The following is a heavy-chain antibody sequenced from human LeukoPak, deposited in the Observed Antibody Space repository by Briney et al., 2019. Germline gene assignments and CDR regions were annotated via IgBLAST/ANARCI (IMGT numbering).Heavy chain of an antibody. CDR1: GLTFSNAW. CDR3: ARHSMHSKSSGYNL. Sequence: GSLRLSCEASGLTFSNAWMIWVRQAPGKGLEWIGEINDSGSSNYIPSLKSRVTISVDRSKNQFSLWLSSVTAADTAMYYCARHSMHSKSSGYNLWGQGTLVTVSS. CDR2: INDSGSS. J-gene: IGHJ1*01. D-gene: IGHD6-19*01. V-gene: IGHV4-4*02.